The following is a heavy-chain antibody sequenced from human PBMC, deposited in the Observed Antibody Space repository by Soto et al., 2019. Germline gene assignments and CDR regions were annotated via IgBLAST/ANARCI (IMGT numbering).Heavy chain of an antibody. J-gene: IGHJ5*02. D-gene: IGHD6-6*01. CDR3: ASDRVYSSSFQGVGIGWFDL. CDR1: GGTFSSYA. V-gene: IGHV1-69*01. CDR2: IIPIFGTA. Sequence: QVQLVQSGAEVKKPGSSVKVSCKASGGTFSSYAISWVRQAPGQGLEWMGGIIPIFGTANYAQKFQGRVTITADDSTSIAYMELSSLRSEDTAVYYCASDRVYSSSFQGVGIGWFDLWGQGTLVPVSS.